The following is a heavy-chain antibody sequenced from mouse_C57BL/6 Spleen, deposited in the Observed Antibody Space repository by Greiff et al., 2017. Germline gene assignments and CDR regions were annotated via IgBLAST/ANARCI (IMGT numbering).Heavy chain of an antibody. Sequence: QVHVKQSGAELVKPGASVKLSCKASGYTFTEYTIPWVKQRSGQGLEWIGWFYPGSGSIKYNEKFKDKATLTADKSSSTVYMELSRLTSEDSAVYFCARHAQTAQAHYFDDWGQGTTLTVSS. CDR3: ARHAQTAQAHYFDD. CDR1: GYTFTEYT. V-gene: IGHV1-62-2*01. D-gene: IGHD3-2*02. J-gene: IGHJ2*01. CDR2: FYPGSGSI.